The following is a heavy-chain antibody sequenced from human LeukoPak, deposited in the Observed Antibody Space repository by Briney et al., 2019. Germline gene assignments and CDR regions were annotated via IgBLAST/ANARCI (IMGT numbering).Heavy chain of an antibody. J-gene: IGHJ4*02. CDR2: IRYDGSNK. V-gene: IGHV3-30*02. Sequence: GGSLRLSCAASGFTFSSYGMHWVRQAPGKGLEWVAFIRYDGSNKYYADSVKGRFTISRDNSKNTLYLQMNSLRAEDTAVYYCAKDLSKGLLYRRGMYYFDYWGQGTLVTVSS. CDR1: GFTFSSYG. CDR3: AKDLSKGLLYRRGMYYFDY. D-gene: IGHD3-10*01.